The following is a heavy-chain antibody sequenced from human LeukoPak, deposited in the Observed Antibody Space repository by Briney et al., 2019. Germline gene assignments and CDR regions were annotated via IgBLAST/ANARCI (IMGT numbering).Heavy chain of an antibody. V-gene: IGHV4-34*01. CDR2: INHSGST. CDR3: ARGPARYFDY. CDR1: GGSFSGYY. Sequence: PSETLSLTCAVYGGSFSGYYWSWVRQPPGKGLEWIGEINHSGSTNYNPSLKSRVTISVDTSKNQFSLKLSSVTAADTAVYYCARGPARYFDYWDQGTLVTVSS. J-gene: IGHJ4*02.